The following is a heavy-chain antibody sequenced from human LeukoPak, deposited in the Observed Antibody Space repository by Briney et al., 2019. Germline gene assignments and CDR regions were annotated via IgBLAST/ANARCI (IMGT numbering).Heavy chain of an antibody. J-gene: IGHJ4*02. CDR3: ARQELAAAGFDY. D-gene: IGHD6-13*01. CDR1: GGSISSSSYY. Sequence: SSETLSLTCTVSGGSISSSSYYWGWIRQPPGKGLEWIGSIYYSGSTYYNPSLKSRVTISVDTSKNQFSLKLSSVTAADTAVYYCARQELAAAGFDYWGQGTLVTVSS. CDR2: IYYSGST. V-gene: IGHV4-39*01.